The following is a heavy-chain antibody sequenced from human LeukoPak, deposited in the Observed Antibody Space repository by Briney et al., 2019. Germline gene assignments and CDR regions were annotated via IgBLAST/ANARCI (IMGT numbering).Heavy chain of an antibody. CDR2: IYYSGSS. D-gene: IGHD5-24*01. J-gene: IGHJ4*02. V-gene: IGHV4-31*02. Sequence: SWVRQAPGKGLEWIGYIYYSGSSYYNPSLRSRVTISVDTSKNQFSLKLSSVTAADTAVYYCARDRDGYNSFDYWGQGTLVTVSS. CDR3: ARDRDGYNSFDY.